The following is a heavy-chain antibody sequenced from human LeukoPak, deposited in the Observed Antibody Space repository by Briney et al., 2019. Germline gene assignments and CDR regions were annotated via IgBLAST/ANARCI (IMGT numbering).Heavy chain of an antibody. J-gene: IGHJ6*03. CDR1: GYTFTSYD. CDR3: ARSGVTIFGVAVNPYYMDV. V-gene: IGHV1-8*03. D-gene: IGHD3-3*01. Sequence: ASVKVSCKASGYTFTSYDINWVRQATGQGLEWMGWMNPNSGNTGYAQKFQGRVTITRNTSISTAYMELSSLRSEDTAVYYCARSGVTIFGVAVNPYYMDVWGKGTTVTVSS. CDR2: MNPNSGNT.